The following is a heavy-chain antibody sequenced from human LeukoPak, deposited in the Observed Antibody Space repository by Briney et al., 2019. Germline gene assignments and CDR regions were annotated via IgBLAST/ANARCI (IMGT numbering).Heavy chain of an antibody. CDR3: ARAWPMRKSLVLGLY. Sequence: ASVKVSCKASGYTFTSYDINWVRQATGQGLERMGWMNPNSGNTGYAQKFQGRVTMTRNTSISTAYMELSSLRPEDTAVYYCARAWPMRKSLVLGLYWGQGTLVTVSS. J-gene: IGHJ4*02. V-gene: IGHV1-8*01. CDR1: GYTFTSYD. CDR2: MNPNSGNT. D-gene: IGHD6-13*01.